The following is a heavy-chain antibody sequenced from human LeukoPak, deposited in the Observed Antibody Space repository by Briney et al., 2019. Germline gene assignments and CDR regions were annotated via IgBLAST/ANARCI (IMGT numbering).Heavy chain of an antibody. CDR3: AKGQEGIEAAGSDY. V-gene: IGHV3-30*18. D-gene: IGHD6-13*01. CDR1: GFTFSSYG. CDR2: ISYDGSNK. J-gene: IGHJ4*02. Sequence: GRSLRLSCAASGFTFSSYGMHWVRQAPGKGLEWVAVISYDGSNKYYADSVKGRFTISGDNSKNTLYLQMNSLRAEDTAVYYCAKGQEGIEAAGSDYWGQGTLVTVSS.